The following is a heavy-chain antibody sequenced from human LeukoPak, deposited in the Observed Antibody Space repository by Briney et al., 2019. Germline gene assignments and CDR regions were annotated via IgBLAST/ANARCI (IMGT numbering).Heavy chain of an antibody. CDR2: IRYDGSKK. CDR1: GFTFSSYA. D-gene: IGHD6-13*01. J-gene: IGHJ5*02. CDR3: AKALAA. Sequence: GGSLRLSCAASGFTFSSYAMSWVRQAPGKGLEWVAFIRYDGSKKYYADSVKGRFTISRDNSKNTLYLQMNSLRAEDTAVYYCAKALAAWGQGTLVTVSS. V-gene: IGHV3-30*02.